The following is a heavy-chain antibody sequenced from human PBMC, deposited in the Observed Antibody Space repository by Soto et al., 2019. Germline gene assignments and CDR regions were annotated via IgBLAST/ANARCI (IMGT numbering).Heavy chain of an antibody. CDR2: IYYSGNT. CDR1: GGSVSSGDYY. Sequence: SETLSLTCTVSGGSVSSGDYYWSWIRQPPGKGLEWIGYIYYSGNTYYSPSLKSRVTISVDTSKNQFSLELSSVTAADTAMYYCARDTITTGSYYYAMDVWGQGTTVTVSS. J-gene: IGHJ6*02. CDR3: ARDTITTGSYYYAMDV. V-gene: IGHV4-30-4*01. D-gene: IGHD1-1*01.